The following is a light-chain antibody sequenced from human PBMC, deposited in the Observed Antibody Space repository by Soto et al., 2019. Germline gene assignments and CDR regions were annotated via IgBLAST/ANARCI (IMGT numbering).Light chain of an antibody. CDR2: AAS. CDR3: QKYNSAPRT. Sequence: DIPMTQSPSSLSASVGDRVTITCRASQGISNYLAWYQQKPGKVPKLLIYAASTLQSGVASRFSGSGSGTDFTLTISSLQPEEVATYYCQKYNSAPRTFGQGTKVEIK. J-gene: IGKJ1*01. CDR1: QGISNY. V-gene: IGKV1-27*01.